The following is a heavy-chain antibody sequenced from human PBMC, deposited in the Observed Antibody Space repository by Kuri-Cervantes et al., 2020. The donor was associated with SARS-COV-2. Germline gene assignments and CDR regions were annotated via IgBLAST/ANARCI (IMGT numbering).Heavy chain of an antibody. V-gene: IGHV3-30-3*01. CDR2: ISYDGSNK. J-gene: IGHJ4*02. Sequence: GESLKISCAASGFTFSSYAMHWVRQAPGKGLEWVAVISYDGSNKYYADSVKGRFTISRDNSKNTLYLQMNSLRAEDTAVYYCATAGTTAMALFDYWGQGTLVTVSS. CDR1: GFTFSSYA. CDR3: ATAGTTAMALFDY. D-gene: IGHD5-18*01.